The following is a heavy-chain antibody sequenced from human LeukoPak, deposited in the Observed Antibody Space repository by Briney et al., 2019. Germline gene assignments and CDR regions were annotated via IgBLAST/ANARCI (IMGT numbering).Heavy chain of an antibody. J-gene: IGHJ4*02. CDR2: IKSKTDGGTA. CDR1: GFTFSNAW. D-gene: IGHD2-15*01. Sequence: GGSLRLSCAASGFTFSNAWMSWVRQAPGKGLEWVGRIKSKTDGGTADYAAPVKGRFTISRDDSKNTLYLQMNSLKTGDTAVYYCTSNYCSGGSCSDWGQGTLVTVSS. CDR3: TSNYCSGGSCSD. V-gene: IGHV3-15*01.